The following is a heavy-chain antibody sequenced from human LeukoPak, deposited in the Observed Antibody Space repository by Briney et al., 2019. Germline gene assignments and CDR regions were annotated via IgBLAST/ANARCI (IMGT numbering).Heavy chain of an antibody. D-gene: IGHD3-9*01. CDR1: GFTFSSYA. V-gene: IGHV3-30*04. CDR2: ISYDESIE. J-gene: IGHJ4*02. CDR3: ARGWYYDILAGPQGADF. Sequence: GGSLRLSCAASGFTFSSYAIHWVRQASGKGLGRVAVISYDESIEFYVDSVGGRFTISRDDAKHTVYLQVNTLRAEDTALYYCARGWYYDILAGPQGADFWGQGTLVTVSS.